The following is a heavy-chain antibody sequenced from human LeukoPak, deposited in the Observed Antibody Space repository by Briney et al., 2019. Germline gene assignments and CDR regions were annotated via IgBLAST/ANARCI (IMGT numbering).Heavy chain of an antibody. CDR3: AAGFSNRGYIY. D-gene: IGHD6-13*01. J-gene: IGHJ4*02. CDR2: TVLGSGDT. V-gene: IGHV1-58*02. Sequence: SVKVSCKASGLTFRTSAMQWVRQTCGQGLEWIGWTVLGSGDTNYAQSLKERLTITRDMSTSTAYMELSSLRSEDTAMYYCAAGFSNRGYIYWGQGTLVTVSS. CDR1: GLTFRTSA.